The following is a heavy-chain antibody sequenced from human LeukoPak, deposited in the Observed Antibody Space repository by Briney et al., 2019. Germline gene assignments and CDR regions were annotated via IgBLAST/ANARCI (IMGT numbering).Heavy chain of an antibody. CDR3: ARGAAAGSNWFDP. CDR1: GYTFTSYG. V-gene: IGHV1-2*02. J-gene: IGHJ5*02. D-gene: IGHD6-13*01. CDR2: INPNSGDT. Sequence: ASVKVSCKASGYTFTSYGISWVRQAPGQGLEWMGWINPNSGDTHFPQKFQGRVTMTRDTSISTAYMELSRLTSDDTAVYYCARGAAAGSNWFDPWGQGTLVAVSP.